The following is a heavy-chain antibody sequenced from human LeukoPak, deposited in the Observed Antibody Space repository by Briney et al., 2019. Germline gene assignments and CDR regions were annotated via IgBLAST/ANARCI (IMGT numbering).Heavy chain of an antibody. CDR1: GFTFSSYA. CDR2: ISSSSSYI. J-gene: IGHJ4*02. Sequence: GGSLRLSCAASGFTFSSYAMSWVRQAPGKGLEWVSSISSSSSYIYYADSVKGRFTISRDNAKNSLYLQMNSLRAEDTAVYYCAREDSYYYGSGSYPFDYWGQGTLVTVSS. V-gene: IGHV3-21*01. CDR3: AREDSYYYGSGSYPFDY. D-gene: IGHD3-10*01.